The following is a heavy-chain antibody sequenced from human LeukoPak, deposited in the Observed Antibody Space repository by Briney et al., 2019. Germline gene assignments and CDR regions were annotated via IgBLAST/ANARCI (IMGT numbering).Heavy chain of an antibody. V-gene: IGHV4-38-2*02. CDR1: GYSISSGYY. CDR2: IYHSGST. D-gene: IGHD4-17*01. J-gene: IGHJ2*01. Sequence: PSETLSLTCTVSGYSISSGYYWGWIRQPPGKGLEWIGSIYHSGSTYYNPSLKSRVTISVDTSKNQFSLKLSSVTAADTAVYYCARRSATVTIKLWYFDLWGRGTLVTVSS. CDR3: ARRSATVTIKLWYFDL.